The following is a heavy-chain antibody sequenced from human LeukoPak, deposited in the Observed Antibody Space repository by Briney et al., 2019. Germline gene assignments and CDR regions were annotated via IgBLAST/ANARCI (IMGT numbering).Heavy chain of an antibody. CDR3: AREGPAVVIPDAFDI. D-gene: IGHD3-16*02. V-gene: IGHV3-7*01. CDR2: IKQDGSEK. CDR1: GFTFSSYW. Sequence: GRSLRLSCAASGFTFSSYWMSWVRQAPGKGLEWVANIKQDGSEKYYVDSVKGRFAISRDNAKNSLYLQMNSLRAEDTAVYYCAREGPAVVIPDAFDIWGQGTMVTVSS. J-gene: IGHJ3*02.